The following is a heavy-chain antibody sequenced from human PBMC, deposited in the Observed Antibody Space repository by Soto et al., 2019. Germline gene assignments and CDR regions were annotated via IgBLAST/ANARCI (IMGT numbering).Heavy chain of an antibody. Sequence: PGGSLRLSCAASGFTFSSYSMNWVRQAPGKGLEWVSYISSSSTIYYADSVKGRFTISRDNAKNSLYLQMNSLRAEDTAVYYCARDALLWFGELPYFDYWGQGTLVTVSS. V-gene: IGHV3-48*01. CDR2: ISSSSTI. CDR1: GFTFSSYS. D-gene: IGHD3-10*01. CDR3: ARDALLWFGELPYFDY. J-gene: IGHJ4*02.